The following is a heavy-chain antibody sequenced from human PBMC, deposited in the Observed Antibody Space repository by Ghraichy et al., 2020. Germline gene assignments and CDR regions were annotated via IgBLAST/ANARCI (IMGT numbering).Heavy chain of an antibody. V-gene: IGHV3-64*01. CDR2: ISTNGKSR. Sequence: LSLTCAASGFTLGAYVMHWVRQAPGKGLEFVSGISTNGKSRYYGNSVKDRFTISRDNSKNTLYLQMGSLRDDDMAVYHCAREGYTSGRAPFLDFWGQGILVTVSS. D-gene: IGHD6-19*01. CDR3: AREGYTSGRAPFLDF. J-gene: IGHJ4*02. CDR1: GFTLGAYV.